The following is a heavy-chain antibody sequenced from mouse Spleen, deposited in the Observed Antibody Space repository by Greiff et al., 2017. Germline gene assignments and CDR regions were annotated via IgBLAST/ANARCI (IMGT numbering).Heavy chain of an antibody. V-gene: IGHV1-63*01. CDR1: GYAFTNYW. Sequence: VQLQQSGAELVRPGTSVKISCKASGYAFTNYWLGWVKQRPGHGLEWIGDIYPGSGNTYYNEKFKGKATLTADKSSSTAYMQLSSLTSEDSAVYVCARAEGYGNSAFAYWGQGTLVTVSA. CDR2: IYPGSGNT. CDR3: ARAEGYGNSAFAY. D-gene: IGHD2-1*01. J-gene: IGHJ3*01.